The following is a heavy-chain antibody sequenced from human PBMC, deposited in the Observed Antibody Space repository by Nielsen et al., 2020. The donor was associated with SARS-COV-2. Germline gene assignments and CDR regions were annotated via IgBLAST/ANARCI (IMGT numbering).Heavy chain of an antibody. Sequence: ASVKVSCKASGYTFTSYDINWVRQATGQGLEWMGWMNPNSGNTGYAQKFQGRVTMTRDKSISTAYLQWSSLKASDTAMYYCARQGRPWYFDLWGRGTLVTVSS. J-gene: IGHJ2*01. CDR1: GYTFTSYD. V-gene: IGHV1-8*01. CDR3: ARQGRPWYFDL. CDR2: MNPNSGNT.